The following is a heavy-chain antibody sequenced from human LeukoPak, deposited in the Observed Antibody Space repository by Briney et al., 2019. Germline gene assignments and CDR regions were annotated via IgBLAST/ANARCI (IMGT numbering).Heavy chain of an antibody. CDR2: IYYSGST. CDR1: GGSISSYY. J-gene: IGHJ4*02. D-gene: IGHD1-26*01. V-gene: IGHV4-59*08. Sequence: ASETLSLTCTVSGGSISSYYWSWIRQPPGKGLEWIGYIYYSGSTNYNPSLKSRVTISVDTSKNQFSLKLSSVTAADTAVYYCAASPGGTFDYWGQGTLVTVSS. CDR3: AASPGGTFDY.